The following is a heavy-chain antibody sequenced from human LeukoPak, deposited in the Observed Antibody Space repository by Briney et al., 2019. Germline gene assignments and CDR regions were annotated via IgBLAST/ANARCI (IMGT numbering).Heavy chain of an antibody. J-gene: IGHJ4*02. CDR2: ISGSGGST. CDR1: GFTFSSYA. Sequence: GGSLTLSCAASGFTFSSYAMSWVRQAPGEGREWVSAISGSGGSTYYTDSVKGRFTISRDNSKNTLYLQMNSLRAEDTAVYYCAKVGMDCSSTSCYESISDYWGQGTLVTVSS. V-gene: IGHV3-23*01. D-gene: IGHD2-2*01. CDR3: AKVGMDCSSTSCYESISDY.